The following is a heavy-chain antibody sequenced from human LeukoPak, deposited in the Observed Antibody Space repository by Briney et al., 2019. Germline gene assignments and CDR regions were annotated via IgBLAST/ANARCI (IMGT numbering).Heavy chain of an antibody. CDR3: AREEGAFDI. Sequence: PSETLSLTCTVSGGSFTGYYWNWIRQPPGKGLEWIGHIYYIESAKYNPSLKSRVTISVDTSKNQFSLKLRSVTAADSAVYYCAREEGAFDIWGQGTMVTVSS. CDR2: IYYIESA. V-gene: IGHV4-59*01. CDR1: GGSFTGYY. J-gene: IGHJ3*02.